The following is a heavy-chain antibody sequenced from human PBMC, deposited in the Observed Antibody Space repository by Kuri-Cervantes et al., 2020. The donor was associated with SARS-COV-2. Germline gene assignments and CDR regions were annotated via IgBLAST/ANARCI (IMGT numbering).Heavy chain of an antibody. Sequence: KVSCKGSGYSFTSYWIGWVRQMPGKGLEWMGIIYPGDSDTRYSPSFQGQVTISADKSISTAYMELSRLRSDDTAVYYCARGNFPSYDFWSGYYTYYFDYWGQGTLVTVSS. CDR1: GYSFTSYW. V-gene: IGHV5-51*01. D-gene: IGHD3-3*01. J-gene: IGHJ4*02. CDR3: ARGNFPSYDFWSGYYTYYFDY. CDR2: IYPGDSDT.